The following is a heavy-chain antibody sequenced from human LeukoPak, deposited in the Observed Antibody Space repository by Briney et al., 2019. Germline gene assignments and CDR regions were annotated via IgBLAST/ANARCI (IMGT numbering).Heavy chain of an antibody. D-gene: IGHD4-11*01. J-gene: IGHJ4*02. CDR2: INPNSGGT. CDR1: GYTFTGYY. V-gene: IGHV1-2*02. CDR3: ARDDYSNYGGSRY. Sequence: ASVKVSCKASGYTFTGYYMHWVRQAPGQGLEWMGWINPNSGGTNYAQKFQGRVTMTRDTSISTAYMELSRLRSDDTAVYYCARDDYSNYGGSRYWGQGTLVTVSA.